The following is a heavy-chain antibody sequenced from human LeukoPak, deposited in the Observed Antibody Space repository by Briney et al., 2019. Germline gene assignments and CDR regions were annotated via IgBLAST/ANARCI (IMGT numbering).Heavy chain of an antibody. Sequence: SETLSLTCTVAGGSISSHYWTWIRHPPGKGLEWIGYIYYSGNTNYNPSLKRRVNISVDTSKNQFSLKLSSVTAADTAVYYCARDLTTVTKGFDIWGQGTMVTVSS. J-gene: IGHJ3*02. CDR3: ARDLTTVTKGFDI. CDR2: IYYSGNT. V-gene: IGHV4-59*11. D-gene: IGHD4-17*01. CDR1: GGSISSHY.